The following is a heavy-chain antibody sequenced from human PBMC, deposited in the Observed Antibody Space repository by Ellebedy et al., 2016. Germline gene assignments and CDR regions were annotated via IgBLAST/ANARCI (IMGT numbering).Heavy chain of an antibody. V-gene: IGHV3-23*01. Sequence: GESLKISCAASGFSFSSYAMSWVRQAPGKGPEWVSTITGSGDRTNYADSVKGRFTISRNSSQNTLYLDMDSLRAEDTAIYYCAKCRHINGCLLDYWGQGTLVTVSS. CDR1: GFSFSSYA. CDR3: AKCRHINGCLLDY. J-gene: IGHJ4*02. D-gene: IGHD6-19*01. CDR2: ITGSGDRT.